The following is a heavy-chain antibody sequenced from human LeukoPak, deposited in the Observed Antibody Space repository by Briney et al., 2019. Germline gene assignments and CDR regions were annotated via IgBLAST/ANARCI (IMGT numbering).Heavy chain of an antibody. CDR1: GPSFSSYY. D-gene: IGHD1-26*01. J-gene: IGHJ4*02. CDR2: IKLSGST. CDR3: ARWEGGSSYDCDY. Sequence: SPTLSPTRAVDGPSFSSYYSSSIRQPPGNWLESIGEIKLSGSTNYTPSLKSRVTISVDTSKTQFSLKLSSVTAADTAVYYCARWEGGSSYDCDYWGQGTLVTVSS. V-gene: IGHV4-34*09.